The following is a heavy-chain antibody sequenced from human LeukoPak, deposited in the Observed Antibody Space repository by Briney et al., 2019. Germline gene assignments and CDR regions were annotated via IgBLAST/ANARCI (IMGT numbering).Heavy chain of an antibody. J-gene: IGHJ5*02. V-gene: IGHV1-3*01. CDR2: INAGNGNT. CDR1: GYTFTSYA. CDR3: ARERITMVRGRYYREHEEPNWFDP. D-gene: IGHD3-10*01. Sequence: RASVKVSCKASGYTFTSYAMHWVRQAPGQRLEWMGWINAGNGNTKYSQKFQGRVTITRDTSASTAYMELSSLRSEDTAVYYCARERITMVRGRYYREHEEPNWFDPWGQGTLVTVSS.